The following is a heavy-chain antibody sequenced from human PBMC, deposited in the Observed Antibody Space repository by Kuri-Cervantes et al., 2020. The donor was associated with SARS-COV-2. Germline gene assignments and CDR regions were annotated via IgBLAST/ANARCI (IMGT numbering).Heavy chain of an antibody. D-gene: IGHD6-19*01. CDR3: ASPVAGTLYFQH. Sequence: ASVKVSCKTSGYTFTRYHIHWVRPARGQGLEWLGVINPDGGGKSYAPTFKGRVTMTSDTSTSTVDMELSSLRSEDTAVYYCASPVAGTLYFQHWGQGTLVTVSS. CDR2: INPDGGGK. J-gene: IGHJ1*01. CDR1: GYTFTRYH. V-gene: IGHV1-46*01.